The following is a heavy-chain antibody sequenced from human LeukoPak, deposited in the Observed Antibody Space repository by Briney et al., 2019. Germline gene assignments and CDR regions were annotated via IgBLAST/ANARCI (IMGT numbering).Heavy chain of an antibody. CDR2: IIPIFGTA. D-gene: IGHD3-22*01. CDR1: GGTFDSYA. CDR3: ASAHPTYYYDSSGYAFDY. J-gene: IGHJ4*02. V-gene: IGHV1-69*13. Sequence: GASVKVSCKASGGTFDSYAISWVRQAPGQGLEWMGGIIPIFGTANYAQKFQGRVTITADESTSTAYMELSSLRSEDTAVYYCASAHPTYYYDSSGYAFDYWGRGTLVTVSS.